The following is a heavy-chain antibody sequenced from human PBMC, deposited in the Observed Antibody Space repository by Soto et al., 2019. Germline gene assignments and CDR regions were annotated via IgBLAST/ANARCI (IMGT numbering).Heavy chain of an antibody. CDR2: IIPIFGTA. V-gene: IGHV1-69*05. CDR1: GGTFSSYA. Sequence: ASVKVSCTASGGTFSSYAISWVRQAPGQGLEWMGGIIPIFGTANYAQKFQGRVTMTRNTSINTAYMELSSLTSEDTAVYFCARRKERSGPHYFDSWGQGTLVTVSS. D-gene: IGHD6-25*01. CDR3: ARRKERSGPHYFDS. J-gene: IGHJ4*02.